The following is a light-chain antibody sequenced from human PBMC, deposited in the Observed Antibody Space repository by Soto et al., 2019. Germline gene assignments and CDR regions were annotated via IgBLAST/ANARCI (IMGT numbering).Light chain of an antibody. CDR1: QRITSY. CDR2: DAT. Sequence: QSPATVSLSTGERATLSCRASQRITSYLAWYQQRPGQAPRLLIYDATNRASGVPARFSGSRSGTDFTLTISRLEPEDFAVYYCQQFDNSQWPFGQVTMVAI. CDR3: QQFDNSQWP. V-gene: IGKV3-11*01. J-gene: IGKJ1*01.